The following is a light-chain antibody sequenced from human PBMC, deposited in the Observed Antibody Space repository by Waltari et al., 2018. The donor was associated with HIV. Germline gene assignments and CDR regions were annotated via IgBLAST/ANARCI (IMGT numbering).Light chain of an antibody. CDR3: QQTYGSPRT. CDR1: QNIGSY. Sequence: DIPMTQSQSSLSASIGDSVTITCRTSQNIGSYLNWFQQKSDKAPKLLIYAASILQSGVPSRFSGSGSGTEFTLTINNLQPEDFATYFCQQTYGSPRTFGQGTKLDI. V-gene: IGKV1-39*01. J-gene: IGKJ2*01. CDR2: AAS.